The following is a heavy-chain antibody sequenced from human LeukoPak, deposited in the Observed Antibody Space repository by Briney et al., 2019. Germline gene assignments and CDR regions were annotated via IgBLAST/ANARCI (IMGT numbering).Heavy chain of an antibody. CDR1: GYTFTSYG. V-gene: IGHV1-18*01. Sequence: PVASVKVSCKASGYTFTSYGISWVRQAPGQGLEWMGWISAYNGNTNYAQKFQGRVTMTRDTSTSTVYMELSSLRSEDTAVYYCARDGDRDRGRGPTYGMDVWGQGTTVTVSS. D-gene: IGHD1-14*01. J-gene: IGHJ6*02. CDR3: ARDGDRDRGRGPTYGMDV. CDR2: ISAYNGNT.